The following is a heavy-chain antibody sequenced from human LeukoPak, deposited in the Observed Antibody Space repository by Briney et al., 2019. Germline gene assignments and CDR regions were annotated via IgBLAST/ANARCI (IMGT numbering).Heavy chain of an antibody. J-gene: IGHJ4*02. CDR2: MNPNSGNT. CDR1: GYTFTGYY. D-gene: IGHD3-22*01. Sequence: GASVKVSCKASGYTFTGYYMHWVRQAPGQGLEWMGWMNPNSGNTGYAQKFQGRVTMTRNTSISTAYMELSSLRSEDTAVYYCARWGLVRYDSSGFDYWGQGTLVTVSS. V-gene: IGHV1-8*02. CDR3: ARWGLVRYDSSGFDY.